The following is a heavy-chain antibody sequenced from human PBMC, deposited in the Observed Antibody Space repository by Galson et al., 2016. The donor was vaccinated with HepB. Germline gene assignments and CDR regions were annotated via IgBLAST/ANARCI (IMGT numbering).Heavy chain of an antibody. V-gene: IGHV3-48*03. CDR1: GFSFSSYE. D-gene: IGHD1-26*01. CDR3: VRDGATWHFDF. CDR2: TNAGGGKL. Sequence: SLRLSCAASGFSFSSYEMNWVRQAPGKGLEWVAYTNAGGGKLYYPDSVRGRFTISRDNAKESLYQQMNSLTAEDTGLYYCVRDGATWHFDFWGRGTLVTVSS. J-gene: IGHJ2*01.